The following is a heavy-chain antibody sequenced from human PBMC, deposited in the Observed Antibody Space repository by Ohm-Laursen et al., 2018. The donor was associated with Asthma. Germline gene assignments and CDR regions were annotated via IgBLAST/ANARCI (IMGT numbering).Heavy chain of an antibody. CDR3: ATNLPYEAENY. D-gene: IGHD3-16*01. V-gene: IGHV3-21*05. CDR2: ISSDSIHT. J-gene: IGHJ4*02. Sequence: GSLRLSCTASGYTFSRYSIHWVRQAPGKGLEYVSHISSDSIHTEYADSVKGRFTISRDNAKNSLYLQMNSLRAEDTAVYYCATNLPYEAENYWGQGTLVTVSS. CDR1: GYTFSRYS.